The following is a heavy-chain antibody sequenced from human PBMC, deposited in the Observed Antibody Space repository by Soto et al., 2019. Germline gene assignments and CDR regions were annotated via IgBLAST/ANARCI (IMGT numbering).Heavy chain of an antibody. Sequence: SETLSLTCAVSGASVSYGSYFWSWIRQPPGKGLEWIGYIYHSGSTNYNPSLKRRVTMSLDTSENQLSLKLISVTAADTAVYYCARAPGIITGTSRLDYWGQGILVTVSS. CDR2: IYHSGST. V-gene: IGHV4-61*01. CDR3: ARAPGIITGTSRLDY. D-gene: IGHD1-7*01. CDR1: GASVSYGSYF. J-gene: IGHJ4*02.